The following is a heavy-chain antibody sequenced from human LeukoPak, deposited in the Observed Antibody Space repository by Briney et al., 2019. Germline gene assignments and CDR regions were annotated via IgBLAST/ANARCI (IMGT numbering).Heavy chain of an antibody. J-gene: IGHJ4*02. D-gene: IGHD6-19*01. Sequence: GGSLRLSCAASGFTFSSNWTHWVRQGPGKGLVWVSRISTDGSSTTYADSVKGRFTISRDNAKNTLYLQMNSLRAEDTAVYYCSRASSSVPNLLDYWGQGTLVTVSS. CDR1: GFTFSSNW. V-gene: IGHV3-74*01. CDR3: SRASSSVPNLLDY. CDR2: ISTDGSST.